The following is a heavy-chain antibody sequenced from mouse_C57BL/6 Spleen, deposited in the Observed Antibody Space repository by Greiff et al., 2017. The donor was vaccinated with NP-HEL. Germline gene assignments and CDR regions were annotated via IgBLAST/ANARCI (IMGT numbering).Heavy chain of an antibody. Sequence: EVQVVESGGGLVKPGGSLKLSCAASGFTFSDYGMHWVRQAPEKGLEWVAYISSGSSTIYYAETVKGRFTIARDNAKNTRFLQMTSLRSEDTAMYYYARELRFAYWGQGTLVTVSA. J-gene: IGHJ3*01. D-gene: IGHD1-3*01. CDR1: GFTFSDYG. CDR3: ARELRFAY. CDR2: ISSGSSTI. V-gene: IGHV5-17*01.